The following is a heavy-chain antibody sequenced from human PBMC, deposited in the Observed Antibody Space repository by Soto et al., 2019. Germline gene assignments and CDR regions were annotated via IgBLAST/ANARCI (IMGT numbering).Heavy chain of an antibody. CDR1: GGTFSSYA. D-gene: IGHD6-19*01. V-gene: IGHV1-69*01. J-gene: IGHJ6*02. CDR3: ARGYPGGIAVGEVSYYSYGMDV. CDR2: IIPIFGTA. Sequence: QVQLVQSGAEVKKPGSSVKVSCKASGGTFSSYAISWVRQAPGQGLEWMGGIIPIFGTANYAQKFQGRVTITADESTSTAYMELSSLRSEDTAVYYCARGYPGGIAVGEVSYYSYGMDVWGQGTTVTVSS.